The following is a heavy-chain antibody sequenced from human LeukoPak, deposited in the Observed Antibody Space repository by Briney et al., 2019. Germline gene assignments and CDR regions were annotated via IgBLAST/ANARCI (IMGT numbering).Heavy chain of an antibody. J-gene: IGHJ4*02. CDR3: ARDNPPKAARPGYFDF. CDR1: GATFSAYG. Sequence: SVKVSCKAPGATFSAYGISWVRQAPGQGLQWMGRIIPIYGTTTYAQEFQGRATTTADISTTTAYLELTSLTSEDTALYFCARDNPPKAARPGYFDFWGQGTLVTVSS. CDR2: IIPIYGTT. D-gene: IGHD6-6*01. V-gene: IGHV1-69*06.